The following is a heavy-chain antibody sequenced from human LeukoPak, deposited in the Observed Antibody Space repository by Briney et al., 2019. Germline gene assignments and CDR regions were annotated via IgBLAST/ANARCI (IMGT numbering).Heavy chain of an antibody. CDR3: ARPTYPGDYGSPIDF. V-gene: IGHV1-2*02. CDR2: INPNSGVT. J-gene: IGHJ4*02. Sequence: ASVKVSCKASGYTFTAYYMHWVRQAPGQGLEWMGLINPNSGVTNSAQKFQGRVTMTRDTSISTAYMELSRLRSDDTAVYYCARPTYPGDYGSPIDFWGQGTLVTVSS. CDR1: GYTFTAYY. D-gene: IGHD4-17*01.